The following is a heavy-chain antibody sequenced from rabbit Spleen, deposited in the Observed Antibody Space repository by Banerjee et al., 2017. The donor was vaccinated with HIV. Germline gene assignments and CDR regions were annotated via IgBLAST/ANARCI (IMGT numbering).Heavy chain of an antibody. Sequence: QEQLEESGGGLVKPEGSLTLTCTASGFSFTDKDVMCWVRQAPGKGLEWIGCINTITGKTVYATWAKGRFTISKTSSTTVTLQMTRLTAADTATYFCARDTSSSFSSYGMDLWGPGTHVTVS. CDR3: ARDTSSSFSSYGMDL. CDR2: INTITGKT. CDR1: GFSFTDKDV. D-gene: IGHD1-1*01. J-gene: IGHJ6*01. V-gene: IGHV1S45*01.